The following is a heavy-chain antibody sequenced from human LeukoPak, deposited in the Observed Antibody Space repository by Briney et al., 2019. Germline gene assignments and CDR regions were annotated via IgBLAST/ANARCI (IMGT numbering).Heavy chain of an antibody. J-gene: IGHJ6*02. CDR2: IYYSGNT. CDR1: GGSISSSSYY. CDR3: ARQADIVVVPAFYYYYYGMDV. V-gene: IGHV4-39*01. Sequence: SETLSLTCTVSGGSISSSSYYWGWIRQPPGKGLEWIGSIYYSGNTYYNPSLKSRVTISVDTSKNQFSLKLSSVTVADTAVYYCARQADIVVVPAFYYYYYGMDVWGQGTTVTVSS. D-gene: IGHD2-2*01.